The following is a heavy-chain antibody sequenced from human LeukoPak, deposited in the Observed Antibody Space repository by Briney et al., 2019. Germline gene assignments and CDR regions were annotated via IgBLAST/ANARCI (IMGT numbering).Heavy chain of an antibody. CDR3: ARGGLRYFDWLLFEFDY. Sequence: ASVKVSCKASGYTFTSYYMHWVRQAPGQGLEWMGIINPSGGSTSYAQKFQGRVTMTRDTSTSTVYMELSSLRSEDTAVCYRARGGLRYFDWLLFEFDYWGQGTLVTVSS. D-gene: IGHD3-9*01. CDR1: GYTFTSYY. V-gene: IGHV1-46*01. CDR2: INPSGGST. J-gene: IGHJ4*02.